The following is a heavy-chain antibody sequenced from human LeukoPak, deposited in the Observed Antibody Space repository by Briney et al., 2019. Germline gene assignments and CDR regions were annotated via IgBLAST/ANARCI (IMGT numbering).Heavy chain of an antibody. V-gene: IGHV4-59*01. Sequence: PPETLSLTCTVSGGSISSYYWSWIRQPPGKGLEWIGYIYYSGSTNYNPSLKSRVTISVDTSKNQFSLKLSSVTAADTAVYYCARASDLRWLHDYWGQGTLVTVSS. CDR3: ARASDLRWLHDY. J-gene: IGHJ4*02. CDR2: IYYSGST. CDR1: GGSISSYY. D-gene: IGHD5-24*01.